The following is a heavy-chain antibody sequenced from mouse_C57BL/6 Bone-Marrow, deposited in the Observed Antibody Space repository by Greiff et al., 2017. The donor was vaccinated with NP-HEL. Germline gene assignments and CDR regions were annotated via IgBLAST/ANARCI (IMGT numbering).Heavy chain of an antibody. Sequence: QVQLQQSGPGLVQPSQSLSITCTVSGFSLTSYGVHWVRQSPGKGLEWLGVIWSGGRTDYNAAFISRLSISKDNSKSQVFFNMNSLQADDTAIYYCANYYVSSYWYFDVWGTGTTVTVSS. D-gene: IGHD1-1*01. J-gene: IGHJ1*03. CDR1: GFSLTSYG. CDR3: ANYYVSSYWYFDV. V-gene: IGHV2-2*01. CDR2: IWSGGRT.